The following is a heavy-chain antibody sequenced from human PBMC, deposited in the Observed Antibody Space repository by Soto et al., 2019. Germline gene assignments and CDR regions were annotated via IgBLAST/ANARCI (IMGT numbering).Heavy chain of an antibody. CDR2: ISAYNGNT. V-gene: IGHV1-18*04. Sequence: QVQLVQSGAEVKKPGASVKVSCKASGYTFTSYGISWVRQAPGQGREWMGWISAYNGNTNYAQKLQGRVTMTTDTSTSTAYMELRSLRSDDTAVYYCAGPYCSSTSCYPCFDPWGQGTLVTVSS. J-gene: IGHJ5*02. CDR1: GYTFTSYG. CDR3: AGPYCSSTSCYPCFDP. D-gene: IGHD2-2*01.